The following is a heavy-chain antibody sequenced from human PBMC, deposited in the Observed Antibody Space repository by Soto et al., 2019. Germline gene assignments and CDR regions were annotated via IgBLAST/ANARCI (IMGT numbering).Heavy chain of an antibody. J-gene: IGHJ5*02. CDR3: ARVPAVASTIPSLWFDP. V-gene: IGHV4-59*01. D-gene: IGHD6-19*01. Sequence: SETLSLTCNVSGGSISRYYWSWIRQPPGKGLEWIGYIHYSGSTKYNPSLKSRVTISVDTSKNQFSLKLTSVTAADTAVYFCARVPAVASTIPSLWFDPWGQGTLVTVSS. CDR1: GGSISRYY. CDR2: IHYSGST.